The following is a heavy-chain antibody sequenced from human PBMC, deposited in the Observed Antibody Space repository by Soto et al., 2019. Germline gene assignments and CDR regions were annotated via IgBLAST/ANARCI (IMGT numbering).Heavy chain of an antibody. CDR2: IIPIFGTA. CDR3: AGPSHYDSSGYYYVFDY. Sequence: GASVKVSCKASGGTFSSYAISWVRQAPGQGLEWMGGIIPIFGTANYAQKFQGRVTITADESTSTAYMELSSLRSEDTAVYYCAGPSHYDSSGYYYVFDYWGQGTLVTVSS. J-gene: IGHJ4*02. V-gene: IGHV1-69*13. CDR1: GGTFSSYA. D-gene: IGHD3-22*01.